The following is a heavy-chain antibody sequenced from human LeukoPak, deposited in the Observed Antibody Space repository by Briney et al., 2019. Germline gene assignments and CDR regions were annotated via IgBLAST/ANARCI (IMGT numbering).Heavy chain of an antibody. CDR1: GYTFTSYY. J-gene: IGHJ4*02. Sequence: ASAKVSFKASGYTFTSYYIHWMRQAPGQGLEWVGWINPNSGGSHYARRFQGRVTVTSDTSINTAYMELTSLTTDDTAVYYCARGSRYGESGYDLGPYWGQGTLVTVSS. D-gene: IGHD5-12*01. V-gene: IGHV1-2*02. CDR3: ARGSRYGESGYDLGPY. CDR2: INPNSGGS.